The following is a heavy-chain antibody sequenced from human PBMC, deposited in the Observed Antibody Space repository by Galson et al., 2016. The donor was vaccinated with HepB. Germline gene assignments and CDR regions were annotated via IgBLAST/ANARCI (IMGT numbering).Heavy chain of an antibody. CDR2: ISSSSSTI. J-gene: IGHJ6*04. CDR1: GFTFSSYS. CDR3: ARDESSGWPFYYYYYGMDV. D-gene: IGHD6-19*01. Sequence: SLRLSCAASGFTFSSYSMNWVRQAPGRGLEWVSYISSSSSTIYYADSVKGRFTISRDNAKNSLYLQMNSLRAEDTAVYYCARDESSGWPFYYYYYGMDVWGKGTTVTVSS. V-gene: IGHV3-48*01.